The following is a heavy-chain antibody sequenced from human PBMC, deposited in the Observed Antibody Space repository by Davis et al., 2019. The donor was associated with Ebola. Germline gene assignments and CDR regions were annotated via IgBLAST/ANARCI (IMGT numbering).Heavy chain of an antibody. D-gene: IGHD3-9*01. CDR2: INHSGST. Sequence: MPSETLSLTCAVYGGSFSGYYWSWIRQPPGKGLEWIGEINHSGSTNYNPSLKSRVTISVDTSKNQFSLKLSSVTAADTAVYYCADTYYDILTGENYGMDVWGQGTTVTVSS. CDR1: GGSFSGYY. J-gene: IGHJ6*02. CDR3: ADTYYDILTGENYGMDV. V-gene: IGHV4-34*01.